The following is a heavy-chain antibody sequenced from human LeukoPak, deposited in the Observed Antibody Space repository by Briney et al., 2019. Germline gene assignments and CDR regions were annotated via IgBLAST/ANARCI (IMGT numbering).Heavy chain of an antibody. D-gene: IGHD2-15*01. V-gene: IGHV4-4*02. Sequence: TSETLSLTCTVSGGSISSYYWSWVRQPPGKGLEWIGEIYHSGSANYNPSLKSRVTISVDKSKNQFSLRLNSVTAADTAVYYCARSGYCSGASCYVDYWGQGTLVTVSS. J-gene: IGHJ4*02. CDR3: ARSGYCSGASCYVDY. CDR2: IYHSGSA. CDR1: GGSISSYY.